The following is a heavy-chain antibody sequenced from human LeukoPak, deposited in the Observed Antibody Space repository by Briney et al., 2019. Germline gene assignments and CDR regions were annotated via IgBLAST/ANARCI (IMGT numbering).Heavy chain of an antibody. V-gene: IGHV4-39*07. J-gene: IGHJ5*02. D-gene: IGHD2-15*01. CDR2: IYYSGST. CDR3: ARDRVGVDP. Sequence: SETLSLTCTVSGGSISSSSYYWGWIRQPPGKGLEWIGSIYYSGSTYYNPSLKSRVTISVDTSKNQFSLKLSSVTAADTAVYYCARDRVGVDPWGQGTLVTVSS. CDR1: GGSISSSSYY.